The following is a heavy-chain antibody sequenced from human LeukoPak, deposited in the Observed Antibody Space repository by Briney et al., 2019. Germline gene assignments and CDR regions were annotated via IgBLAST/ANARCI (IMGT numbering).Heavy chain of an antibody. V-gene: IGHV1-2*02. Sequence: ASVKVSCKASGYTFTGHYMHWVRQAHGQGPEWMGWVNPNSGGPNYAQEFQGRVTMTRDTSISTAYMELSRLRSDDTAVYYCARQPSFDAIDIWGQGTMVTVSS. CDR1: GYTFTGHY. CDR2: VNPNSGGP. CDR3: ARQPSFDAIDI. J-gene: IGHJ3*02. D-gene: IGHD2-2*01.